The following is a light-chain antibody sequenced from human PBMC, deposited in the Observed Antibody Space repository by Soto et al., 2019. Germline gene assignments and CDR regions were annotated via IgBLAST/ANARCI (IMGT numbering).Light chain of an antibody. CDR3: QNRNSWPAT. J-gene: IGKJ1*01. CDR1: ETVYTY. CDR2: DSS. Sequence: EIVLTQSPATLSLSPGERATLSCRASETVYTYLAWYQQKPGQAPRLLISDSSNRAIGIPARFSGSGSGTDFTLNISGLEPEDFAVYYCQNRNSWPATFGPGTRVEIK. V-gene: IGKV3-11*01.